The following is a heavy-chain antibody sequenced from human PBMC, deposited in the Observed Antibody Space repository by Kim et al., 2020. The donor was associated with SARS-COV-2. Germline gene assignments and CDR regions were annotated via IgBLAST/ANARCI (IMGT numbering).Heavy chain of an antibody. CDR1: GYTFTGYY. Sequence: ASVKVSCKASGYTFTGYYMHWVRQAAGQGLEWMGWINPNSGGTNYAQKFQGRVTMTRDTSISTAYMELSRLRSDDTAVYYCARAPGRAAAGTLIGYWGQGTLVTVSS. V-gene: IGHV1-2*02. J-gene: IGHJ4*02. CDR3: ARAPGRAAAGTLIGY. CDR2: INPNSGGT. D-gene: IGHD6-13*01.